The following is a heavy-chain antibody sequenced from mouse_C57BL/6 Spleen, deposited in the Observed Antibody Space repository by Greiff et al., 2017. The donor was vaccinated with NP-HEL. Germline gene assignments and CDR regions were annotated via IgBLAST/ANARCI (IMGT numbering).Heavy chain of an antibody. J-gene: IGHJ1*03. CDR2: ISSGGSYT. V-gene: IGHV5-6*01. CDR1: GFTFSSYG. Sequence: EVQVVESGGDLVKPGGSLKLSCAASGFTFSSYGMSWVRQTPDKRLEWVATISSGGSYTYYPDSVKGRFTISRDNAKNTLYLQMSSLKSEDTAMYYCARHGGVVATFSFYWYFDVWGTGTTVTVSS. CDR3: ARHGGVVATFSFYWYFDV. D-gene: IGHD1-1*01.